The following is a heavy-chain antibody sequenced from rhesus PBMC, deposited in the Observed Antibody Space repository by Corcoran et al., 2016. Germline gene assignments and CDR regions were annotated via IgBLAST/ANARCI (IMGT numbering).Heavy chain of an antibody. D-gene: IGHD6-25*01. J-gene: IGHJ4*01. Sequence: EVQLVESGGGLVQPGGSLRLSCAASGFTFSDYYMNWVRQDPGTGPEWVGLLRNKANGGTEEYATSVKGRFTISRDDSKSSASLQMNSLKTEDTAVYYCARRIAAASLDYWGQGVLVTVSS. CDR3: ARRIAAASLDY. CDR2: LRNKANGGTE. CDR1: GFTFSDYY. V-gene: IGHV3S22*01.